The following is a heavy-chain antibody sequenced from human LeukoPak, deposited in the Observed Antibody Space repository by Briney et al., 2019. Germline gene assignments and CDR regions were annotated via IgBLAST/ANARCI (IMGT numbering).Heavy chain of an antibody. V-gene: IGHV1-46*01. CDR1: GYTFTSYG. J-gene: IGHJ3*02. D-gene: IGHD5-18*01. Sequence: VSVKVSCKASGYTFTSYGISWVRQAPGQGLEWMGMINPSGGSTSYAQKFQGRVTMTRDTSTSTVYMELSSLRSEDTAVYYCARGYGSDAFDIWGQGTMVTVSS. CDR3: ARGYGSDAFDI. CDR2: INPSGGST.